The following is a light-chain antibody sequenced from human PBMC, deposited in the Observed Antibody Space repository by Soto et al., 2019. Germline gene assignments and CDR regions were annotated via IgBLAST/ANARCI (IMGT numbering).Light chain of an antibody. CDR2: GSS. V-gene: IGKV3-20*01. Sequence: EIVLTQSAGTLSLSPGERATLSCRASHIVSTTYLAWDQQKPGQAPRRLIYGSSSRAPGIPDRFSDSVSATDFTLTLCRQEPDEFAEYYSQKFSGAHMCTFGQGNKLEIK. J-gene: IGKJ2*02. CDR3: QKFSGAHMCT. CDR1: HIVSTTY.